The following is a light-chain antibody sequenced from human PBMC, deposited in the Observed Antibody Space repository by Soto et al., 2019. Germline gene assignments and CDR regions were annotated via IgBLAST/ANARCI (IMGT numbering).Light chain of an antibody. V-gene: IGLV2-23*02. J-gene: IGLJ2*01. CDR3: CSYAGSSTPVV. CDR1: SSDVGSYNL. CDR2: EVS. Sequence: QSVLTQPASVSGSPGQSITISCTGTSSDVGSYNLVSWYQQHPGKAPKLMIYEVSKRPPGVSNRFSGSKSGNTASQTISGLQAEDEADYYCCSYAGSSTPVVFGGGTKLTVL.